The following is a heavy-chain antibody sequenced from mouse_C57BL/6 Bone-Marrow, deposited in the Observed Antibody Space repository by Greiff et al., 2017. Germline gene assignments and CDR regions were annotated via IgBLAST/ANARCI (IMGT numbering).Heavy chain of an antibody. V-gene: IGHV5-17*01. CDR2: ISSGSSTI. D-gene: IGHD2-1*01. CDR3: AKIYYGNYGYWYFDV. CDR1: GFTFSDYG. J-gene: IGHJ1*03. Sequence: EVQLVESGGGLVKPGGSLKLSCAASGFTFSDYGMHWVRQAPEKGLEWVAYISSGSSTIYYADTVKGRFTISRDNAKNTLFLQMTSLRSEDTAMYYCAKIYYGNYGYWYFDVWGTGTTVTVSS.